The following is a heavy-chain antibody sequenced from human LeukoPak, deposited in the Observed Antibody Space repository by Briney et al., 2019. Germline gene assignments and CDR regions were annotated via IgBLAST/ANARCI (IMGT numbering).Heavy chain of an antibody. Sequence: GSLRLSCAASGFTFSDAWMSWVRQAPGKGLEWIGYIYNSRSTNYNPSLKSRVTISVDTSKNQFSLKLNSVNAADTAVYYCARRNILTEGEAFDIWGQGTMVTVSS. D-gene: IGHD3-9*01. J-gene: IGHJ3*02. CDR1: GFTFSDAW. V-gene: IGHV4-59*08. CDR2: IYNSRST. CDR3: ARRNILTEGEAFDI.